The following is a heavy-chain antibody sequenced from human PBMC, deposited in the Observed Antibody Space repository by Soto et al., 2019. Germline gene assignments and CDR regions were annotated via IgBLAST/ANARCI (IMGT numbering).Heavy chain of an antibody. D-gene: IGHD2-21*01. CDR1: GYTFTGYD. CDR2: MNPHSGNT. J-gene: IGHJ3*02. V-gene: IGHV1-8*01. Sequence: QVQLVQSGAEVKKPGASVKVSCKASGYTFTGYDINWVRQATGQGLEWMGWMNPHSGNTNYAQKFQGRVTMTRNTSISTAYMELSSLRSEDTAMYYCARGRVRIGVDIWGQGTMVTVSS. CDR3: ARGRVRIGVDI.